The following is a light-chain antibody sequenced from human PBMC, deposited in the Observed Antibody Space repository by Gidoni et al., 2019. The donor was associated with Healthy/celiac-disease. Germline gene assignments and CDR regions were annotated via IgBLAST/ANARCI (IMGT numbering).Light chain of an antibody. CDR3: QQLNSYPIT. J-gene: IGKJ5*01. CDR1: QGISSY. CDR2: AAP. Sequence: DIQLTQSPSFLSASVGDRVTITCRASQGISSYLAWYQQKPGKAPKLLIYAAPTLQSGVPSRFSGSGSGTEFTLTISSLQPEDFATYYCQQLNSYPITFGQXTRLEIK. V-gene: IGKV1-9*01.